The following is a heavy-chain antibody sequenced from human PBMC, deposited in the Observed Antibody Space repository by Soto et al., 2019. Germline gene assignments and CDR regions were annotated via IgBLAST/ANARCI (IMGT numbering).Heavy chain of an antibody. V-gene: IGHV3-30*18. CDR2: ISYDGSNK. D-gene: IGHD5-18*01. Sequence: GGSLRLSCAASGFTFSSYGMHWVRQAPGKGLEWVAVISYDGSNKYYADSVKGRFTISRDNSKNTLYLQMNSLRAEDTAVYYCAKDSVVTAMVYYYCYYGMDVWGQGNTVTVS. CDR1: GFTFSSYG. CDR3: AKDSVVTAMVYYYCYYGMDV. J-gene: IGHJ6*02.